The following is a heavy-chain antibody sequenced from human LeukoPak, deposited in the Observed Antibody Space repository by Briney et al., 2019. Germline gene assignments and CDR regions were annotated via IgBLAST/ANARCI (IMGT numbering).Heavy chain of an antibody. J-gene: IGHJ5*02. CDR3: ARDPNYGILTGYQRFDP. CDR2: ISSSGSTI. V-gene: IGHV3-11*01. D-gene: IGHD3-9*01. CDR1: GFTFSDYY. Sequence: GGSLRLSCAASGFTFSDYYMSWIRQAPGKGLEWVSYISSSGSTIYYADSVKGRFTISRDNAKNSLYLQMNSLRAEDTAVYYCARDPNYGILTGYQRFDPWGQGTLVTVSS.